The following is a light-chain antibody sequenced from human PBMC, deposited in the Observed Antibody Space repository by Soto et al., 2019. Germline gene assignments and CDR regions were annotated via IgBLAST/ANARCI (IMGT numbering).Light chain of an antibody. Sequence: LLTQSPSSLSASVGDRVTITCRASQSVREDLGWYQQKPGKAPRLLIYAASSSTSGLPSRFSGSASGTDFTLTISSLQPEDFATYYCQQHYSFPLTFGRGTKVDIK. V-gene: IGKV1-6*01. CDR3: QQHYSFPLT. J-gene: IGKJ4*01. CDR2: AAS. CDR1: QSVRED.